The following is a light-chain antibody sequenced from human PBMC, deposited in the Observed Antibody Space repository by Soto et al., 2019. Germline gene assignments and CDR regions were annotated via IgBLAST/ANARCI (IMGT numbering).Light chain of an antibody. V-gene: IGLV2-14*01. CDR1: SSDVGGYNY. CDR2: DVS. CDR3: TSYTSSSTLPDV. Sequence: QSALTQPASVSGSPGQSITISCTGTSSDVGGYNYVSWYQQHPGKAPKLMIYDVSNRPSGVSNRSSGSKSGNTASLTISGLQAEDEADYCCTSYTSSSTLPDVFGSGTKLTVL. J-gene: IGLJ1*01.